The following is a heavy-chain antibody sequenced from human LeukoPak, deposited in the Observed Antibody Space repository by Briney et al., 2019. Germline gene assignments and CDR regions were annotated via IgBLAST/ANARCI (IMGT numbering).Heavy chain of an antibody. V-gene: IGHV1-2*02. Sequence: ASVEVSCKASGYTFTGYFIHWVRQAPGQGLEWMGWINPNSGDTNYAQKFQGRVTMTRDTSISTAYMELSRLRSDDTAVYYCARDERYDSSGYPFDYWGQGPLVTVSS. CDR3: ARDERYDSSGYPFDY. D-gene: IGHD3-22*01. CDR2: INPNSGDT. CDR1: GYTFTGYF. J-gene: IGHJ4*02.